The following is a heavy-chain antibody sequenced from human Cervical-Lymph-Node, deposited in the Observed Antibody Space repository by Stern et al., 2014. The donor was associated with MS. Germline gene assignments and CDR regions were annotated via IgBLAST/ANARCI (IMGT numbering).Heavy chain of an antibody. CDR1: GYSFTGNY. D-gene: IGHD5-18*01. CDR3: ARERGRAGLAMADY. CDR2: TNPNSGNS. V-gene: IGHV1-2*06. J-gene: IGHJ4*02. Sequence: VQLVESGAEVKKPGASVKVSCKAAGYSFTGNYIPWLRQAPGQGLERMGRTNPNSGNSNYALKFQGRVTMTRDTSISTAYMNLNRLGIDDTAVYYCARERGRAGLAMADYWGQGTLVTVSS.